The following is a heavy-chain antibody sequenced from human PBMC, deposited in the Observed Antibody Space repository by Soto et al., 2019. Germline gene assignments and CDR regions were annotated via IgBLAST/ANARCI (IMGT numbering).Heavy chain of an antibody. CDR3: ARVSGSGSFYYYYYMDV. D-gene: IGHD1-26*01. V-gene: IGHV1-18*01. CDR2: ISAYNGNT. J-gene: IGHJ6*03. Sequence: ASVKVSCKASGYTFTSYGISWVRQAPGQGLEWMGWISAYNGNTNYAQKLQDRDTMTTETSTSTAYMELRSLRSDDTAVYYCARVSGSGSFYYYYYMDVWGKGTTVTVSS. CDR1: GYTFTSYG.